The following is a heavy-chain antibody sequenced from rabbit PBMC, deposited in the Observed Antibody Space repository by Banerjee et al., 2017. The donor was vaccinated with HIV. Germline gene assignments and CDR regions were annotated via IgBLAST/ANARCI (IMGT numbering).Heavy chain of an antibody. CDR1: GFTLSSYYY. CDR2: IAGGSSGST. J-gene: IGHJ6*01. V-gene: IGHV1S45*01. Sequence: QEQLEESGGDLVKPEGSLTLTCTASGFTLSSYYYMCWVRQAPGKGLEWIACIAGGSSGSTYYASWAKGRFTISKTSSTTVTLQMTSLTAADTATYFCARAYGYVGYAYPTYYYGMDLWGPGTLVTVS. CDR3: ARAYGYVGYAYPTYYYGMDL. D-gene: IGHD6-1*01.